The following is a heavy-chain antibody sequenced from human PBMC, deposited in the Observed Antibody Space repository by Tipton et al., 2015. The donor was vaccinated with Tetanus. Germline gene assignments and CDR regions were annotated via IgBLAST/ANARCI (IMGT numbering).Heavy chain of an antibody. CDR1: GGPISSGDYY. CDR2: IYYSGST. CDR3: ARDRAYCGGDCYYRNNWFDP. Sequence: TLSLTCTVSGGPISSGDYYWSWIRQPPGKGLEWIGYIYYSGSTYYNPSLKSRVTISVDTSKNQFSLKLSSVTAADTAVYYCARDRAYCGGDCYYRNNWFDPWGQGTLVTASS. D-gene: IGHD2-21*02. J-gene: IGHJ5*02. V-gene: IGHV4-30-4*01.